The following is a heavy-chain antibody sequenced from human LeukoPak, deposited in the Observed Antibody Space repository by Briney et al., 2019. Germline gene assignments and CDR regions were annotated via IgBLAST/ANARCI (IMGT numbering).Heavy chain of an antibody. CDR3: ARSVGWELLMGERFLDY. CDR1: VYTFTSYG. Sequence: ASVKVSCKASVYTFTSYGISWVRQAPRQGLEWMGWISAYNGNTNYAQKLQGRVTMTTDTSTSTAYMELRSLRSDDTAVYYCARSVGWELLMGERFLDYWGQGTLVTVSS. J-gene: IGHJ4*02. D-gene: IGHD1-26*01. CDR2: ISAYNGNT. V-gene: IGHV1-18*01.